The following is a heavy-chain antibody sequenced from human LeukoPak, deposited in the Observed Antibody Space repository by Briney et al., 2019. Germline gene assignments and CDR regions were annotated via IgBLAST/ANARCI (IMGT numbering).Heavy chain of an antibody. CDR1: GGTSSSYA. D-gene: IGHD3-22*01. CDR2: IIPIFGTA. J-gene: IGHJ4*02. V-gene: IGHV1-69*05. Sequence: GASVKVSCKASGGTSSSYAISWVRQAPGQGLEWMGGIIPIFGTANYAQKFQGRVTITTDESTSTAYMELSSLRSEDTAVYYCARGAEDSSGYSCDYWGQGTLVTVSS. CDR3: ARGAEDSSGYSCDY.